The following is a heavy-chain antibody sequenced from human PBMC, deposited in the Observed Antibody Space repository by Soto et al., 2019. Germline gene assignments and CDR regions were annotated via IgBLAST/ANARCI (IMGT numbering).Heavy chain of an antibody. D-gene: IGHD3-22*01. Sequence: GGSLRLSCSASGFTFSSHAMHWVRQAPGKGLEYVSAISSNGGSTYYADSVKGRFTISRDNSKNTLYLQMSSLRAEDTAVYYCVKDLDYYDSSGYYWGFAFDIWGQGTMVTVSS. CDR2: ISSNGGST. J-gene: IGHJ3*02. CDR3: VKDLDYYDSSGYYWGFAFDI. V-gene: IGHV3-64D*08. CDR1: GFTFSSHA.